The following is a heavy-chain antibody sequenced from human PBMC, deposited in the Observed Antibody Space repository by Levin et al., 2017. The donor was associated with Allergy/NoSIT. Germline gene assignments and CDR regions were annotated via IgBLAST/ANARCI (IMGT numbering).Heavy chain of an antibody. D-gene: IGHD1-1*01. V-gene: IGHV3-11*05. CDR2: ISSSSSYT. Sequence: PGGSLRLSCAASGFTFSDYYMSWIRQAPGKGLEWVSYISSSSSYTNYADSVKGRFTISRDNAKNSLYLQMNSLRAEDTAVYYCARDTQLNPLIPAFDYWGQGTLVTVSS. J-gene: IGHJ4*02. CDR1: GFTFSDYY. CDR3: ARDTQLNPLIPAFDY.